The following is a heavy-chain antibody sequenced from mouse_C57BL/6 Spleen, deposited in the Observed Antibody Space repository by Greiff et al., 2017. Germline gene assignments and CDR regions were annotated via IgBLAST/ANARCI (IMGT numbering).Heavy chain of an antibody. CDR2: IWSDGST. V-gene: IGHV2-6-1*01. CDR1: GFSLTSYG. Sequence: VKLMESGPGLVAPSQSLSITCTVSGFSLTSYGVHWVRQPPGKGLEWLVVIWSDGSTTYNSALKSRLSISKDNSKSQVFLKMNSLQTDDTAMYYCARQYGNYVTSPYAMDYWGQGTSVTVSS. J-gene: IGHJ4*01. CDR3: ARQYGNYVTSPYAMDY. D-gene: IGHD2-1*01.